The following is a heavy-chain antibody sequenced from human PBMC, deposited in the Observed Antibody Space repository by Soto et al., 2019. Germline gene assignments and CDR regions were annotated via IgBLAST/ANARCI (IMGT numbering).Heavy chain of an antibody. CDR3: ARASGEISYNYGSSGPNFDY. V-gene: IGHV4-59*01. Sequence: SETLSLTCTVSGGSISSYYWSWIRQPPGKGLEWIGYIYYSGSTNYNPSLKSRVTISVDTSKNQFSLKLSSVTAADTAVYYCARASGEISYNYGSSGPNFDYWGQGTLVTVSS. J-gene: IGHJ4*02. CDR1: GGSISSYY. CDR2: IYYSGST. D-gene: IGHD3-22*01.